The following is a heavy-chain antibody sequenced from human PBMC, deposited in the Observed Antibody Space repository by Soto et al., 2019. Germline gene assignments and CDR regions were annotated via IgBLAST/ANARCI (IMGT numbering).Heavy chain of an antibody. Sequence: ASVKVSSKASGYTFTSYGISWVRQAPGQGLEWMGWISAYNGNTNYAQKLQGRVTMTTDTSTSTAYMELRSLRSDDTAVYYCARGYCSGGSCYPFDYWGQGTLVTVSS. CDR2: ISAYNGNT. J-gene: IGHJ4*02. CDR1: GYTFTSYG. D-gene: IGHD2-15*01. V-gene: IGHV1-18*01. CDR3: ARGYCSGGSCYPFDY.